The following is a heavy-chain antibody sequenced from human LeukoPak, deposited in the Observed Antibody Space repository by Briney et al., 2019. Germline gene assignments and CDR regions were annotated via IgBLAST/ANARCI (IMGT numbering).Heavy chain of an antibody. V-gene: IGHV4-4*02. CDR3: ARQDNYDSSGSFDY. Sequence: PSGTLSLTCAVSGGSISSSNWWSWVRQPPGKGLEWIGEIYHSGSTNYNPSLKSRVTISVDKSKNQFSLKLSSVTAADTAVYYCARQDNYDSSGSFDYWGQGTLVTVSS. CDR1: GGSISSSNW. D-gene: IGHD3-22*01. J-gene: IGHJ4*02. CDR2: IYHSGST.